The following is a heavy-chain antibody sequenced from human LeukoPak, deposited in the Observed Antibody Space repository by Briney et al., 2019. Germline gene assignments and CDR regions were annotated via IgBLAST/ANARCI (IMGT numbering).Heavy chain of an antibody. V-gene: IGHV1-2*02. Sequence: GASVKVSCRASGYTFIDYYVHWVRQAPGQGLEWMGWINPNSGGTNYAQNFQGRVTMTRDTSITTAYMELSRLRSDDTAVYYCANLPPNSGVDYWGQGTLVTVSS. CDR1: GYTFIDYY. CDR2: INPNSGGT. CDR3: ANLPPNSGVDY. D-gene: IGHD1-26*01. J-gene: IGHJ4*02.